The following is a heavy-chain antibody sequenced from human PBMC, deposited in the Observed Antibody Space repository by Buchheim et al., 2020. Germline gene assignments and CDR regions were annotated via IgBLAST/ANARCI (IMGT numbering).Heavy chain of an antibody. V-gene: IGHV4-59*01. J-gene: IGHJ5*02. CDR2: IYYSGST. Sequence: QVQLQESGPGLVKPSETLSLTCTVSGGSISSYYWSWIRQPPGKGLEWIGYIYYSGSTNYNPSLKSRVTISVDTSKNQFSLKLSSVTAAGTAVYYCAREGGNYYDSSGYYYVDNWFDPWGQGTL. CDR3: AREGGNYYDSSGYYYVDNWFDP. D-gene: IGHD3-22*01. CDR1: GGSISSYY.